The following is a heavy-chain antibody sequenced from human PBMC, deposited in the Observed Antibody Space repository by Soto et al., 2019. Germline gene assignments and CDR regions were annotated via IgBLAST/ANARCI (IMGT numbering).Heavy chain of an antibody. CDR1: GYSFTSYW. Sequence: GESLKISCKGSGYSFTSYWIGWVRQMPGKGLEWMGIIYPGDSDTRYSPSFQGQVTISADKSISTAYLQWSSLKASDTAMYYCARLQEDDFWSGYVGFDYWGQGTLVTVSS. V-gene: IGHV5-51*01. CDR2: IYPGDSDT. J-gene: IGHJ4*02. D-gene: IGHD3-3*01. CDR3: ARLQEDDFWSGYVGFDY.